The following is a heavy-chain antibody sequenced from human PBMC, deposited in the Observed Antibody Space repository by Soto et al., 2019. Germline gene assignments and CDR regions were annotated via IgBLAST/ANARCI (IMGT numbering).Heavy chain of an antibody. CDR2: IVVGSGNT. CDR1: GFTFTSSA. D-gene: IGHD6-6*01. J-gene: IGHJ4*02. CDR3: EAEGDLAARPY. Sequence: QMQLVQSGPGVKKPGTSVKVSCKASGFTFTSSAVQWVRQARGQRLEWIGWIVVGSGNTNYAQKFKETVTITRDMSTSTAYKELSTLRSEDTAVYYCEAEGDLAARPYWGQGTLVTVSS. V-gene: IGHV1-58*01.